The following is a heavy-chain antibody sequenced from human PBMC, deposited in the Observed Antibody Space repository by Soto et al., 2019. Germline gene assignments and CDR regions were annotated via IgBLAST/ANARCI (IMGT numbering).Heavy chain of an antibody. CDR1: GFTFSSFS. J-gene: IGHJ5*02. V-gene: IGHV3-21*01. CDR3: ARGAADRGGYYVRGFRWFDP. D-gene: IGHD3-22*01. Sequence: GRSLRLSCAASGFTFSSFSMNWVRQAPGKGLEWVSSISSSSSYIYYADSVKGRFTISRDNAKNSLYLQMNSLRAEDTAVYYCARGAADRGGYYVRGFRWFDPWGQGTLVTVSS. CDR2: ISSSSSYI.